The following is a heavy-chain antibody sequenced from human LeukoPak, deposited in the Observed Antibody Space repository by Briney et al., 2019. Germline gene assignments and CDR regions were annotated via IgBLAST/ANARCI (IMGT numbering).Heavy chain of an antibody. V-gene: IGHV2-5*02. CDR3: AHTLEDTAMVKGDAFDI. CDR2: SYWDDDK. Sequence: SGPTLVNPTQTLTLTCTFSGFSLSTSGVGVGWIRQPPGKALEWLALSYWDDDKRYSPSRKSTLTITKDTSKNQVVLTMTNMDPVDTATYYCAHTLEDTAMVKGDAFDIWGQGTMVTVSS. D-gene: IGHD5-18*01. J-gene: IGHJ3*02. CDR1: GFSLSTSGVG.